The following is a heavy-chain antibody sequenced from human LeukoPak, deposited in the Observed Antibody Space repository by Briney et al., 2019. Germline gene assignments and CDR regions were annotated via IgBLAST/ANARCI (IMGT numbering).Heavy chain of an antibody. J-gene: IGHJ6*03. V-gene: IGHV3-21*01. CDR1: GFTFYNFA. Sequence: NPGGSLRLSCAASGFTFYNFALNWVRQAPGKGLEWVSSITSSSRYIYYADSVKGRFTISRDNAKSSLYLQMNSLRAEDTAVYYCARDPYSGSYGDYYYYYMDVWGKGTTVTISS. CDR3: ARDPYSGSYGDYYYYYMDV. D-gene: IGHD1-26*01. CDR2: ITSSSRYI.